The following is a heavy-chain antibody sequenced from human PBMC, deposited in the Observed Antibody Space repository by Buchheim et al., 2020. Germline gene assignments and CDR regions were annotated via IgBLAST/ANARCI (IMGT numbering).Heavy chain of an antibody. CDR1: GGSISSYY. Sequence: QVQLQESGPGLVKPSETLSLTCTVSGGSISSYYWSWIRQPPGKGLEWIGYIYYGGSTNYNPSLKSRVTISVDTSKNQFSLKLSSVTAADTAVYYCARDNQAAMAIDYWGQGTL. J-gene: IGHJ4*02. D-gene: IGHD5-18*01. CDR2: IYYGGST. CDR3: ARDNQAAMAIDY. V-gene: IGHV4-59*01.